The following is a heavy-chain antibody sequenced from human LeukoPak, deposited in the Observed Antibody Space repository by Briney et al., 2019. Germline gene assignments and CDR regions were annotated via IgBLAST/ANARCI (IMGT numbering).Heavy chain of an antibody. D-gene: IGHD3-10*01. J-gene: IGHJ6*03. V-gene: IGHV4-59*01. Sequence: SETLSLTCTVSGGSISSYYWSWIRQPPGKGLEWIGYIYYSGSTNYNPSLKSRVTISVDTSKNQFSLKLSSVTAADTAVYYCARDVYTMIRGVITHYYYHMDVWGKGTTVTVSS. CDR1: GGSISSYY. CDR2: IYYSGST. CDR3: ARDVYTMIRGVITHYYYHMDV.